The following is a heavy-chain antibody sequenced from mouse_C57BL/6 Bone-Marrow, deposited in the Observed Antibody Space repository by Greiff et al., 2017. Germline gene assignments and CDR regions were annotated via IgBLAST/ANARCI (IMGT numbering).Heavy chain of an antibody. D-gene: IGHD1-1*01. CDR1: GYSITSGYY. J-gene: IGHJ1*03. Sequence: EVQLQESGPGLVKPSQSLSLTCSVTGYSITSGYYWNWIRQFPGNKLEWMGYISYDGSNNYNPSLTNRISITRDTSKNQFFLKLNSVTTEDTATYYCAREGTTVVATGYFDVWGTGTTVTVSS. V-gene: IGHV3-6*01. CDR2: ISYDGSN. CDR3: AREGTTVVATGYFDV.